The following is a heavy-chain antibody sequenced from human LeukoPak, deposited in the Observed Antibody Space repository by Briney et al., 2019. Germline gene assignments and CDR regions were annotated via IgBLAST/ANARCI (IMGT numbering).Heavy chain of an antibody. CDR3: ARSTGYVESFDY. D-gene: IGHD3-9*01. CDR1: GVSISSYY. Sequence: PSETLSLTCTVSGVSISSYYWSWIRQPPGKGLEWIGYIYYSGSTNYNPSLKSRVTISVDTSKNQFSLKLSSVTAADTAVYYCARSTGYVESFDYWGQGTLVTVSS. J-gene: IGHJ4*02. V-gene: IGHV4-59*08. CDR2: IYYSGST.